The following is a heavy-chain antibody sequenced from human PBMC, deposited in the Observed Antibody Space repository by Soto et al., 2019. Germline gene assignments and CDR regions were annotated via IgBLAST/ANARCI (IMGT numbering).Heavy chain of an antibody. CDR3: AGRRDYVPPETFFGVFLPRGGYYYYRDV. CDR1: GYTFTSYA. CDR2: INAGNGNT. V-gene: IGHV1-3*01. J-gene: IGHJ6*03. D-gene: IGHD3-3*01. Sequence: ASVKVSCKASGYTFTSYAMHWVRQAPGQRLEWMGWINAGNGNTKYSQKFQGRVTITGDTSASTAYMELSSLRSEDTAVYYCAGRRDYVPPETFFGVFLPRGGYYYYRDVWGKGTTLTVSS.